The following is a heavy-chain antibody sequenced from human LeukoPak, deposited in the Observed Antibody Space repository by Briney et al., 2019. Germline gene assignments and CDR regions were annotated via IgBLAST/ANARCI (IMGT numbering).Heavy chain of an antibody. CDR3: ARGSGGWLNWFDP. Sequence: AASVKVSCKASGGTFSSYTISWVRQAPGQGLEWMGRIIPILGIANYAQKFQGRVTITADKSTSTAYMELSSLRSEDTAVYYCARGSGGWLNWFDPWGQGTLVTVSS. CDR2: IIPILGIA. J-gene: IGHJ5*02. D-gene: IGHD6-19*01. CDR1: GGTFSSYT. V-gene: IGHV1-69*02.